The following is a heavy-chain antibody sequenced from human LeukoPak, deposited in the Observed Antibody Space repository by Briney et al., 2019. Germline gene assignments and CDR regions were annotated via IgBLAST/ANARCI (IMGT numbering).Heavy chain of an antibody. CDR1: GGTFSSYA. CDR3: ARGGKYSSSWYDYYYYMDV. CDR2: IIPNSGGT. J-gene: IGHJ6*03. D-gene: IGHD6-13*01. Sequence: ASVKVSCKASGGTFSSYAISWVRQAPGQGLEWMGGIIPNSGGTNYAQKFQGRVTMTRDTSISTAYMELSRLRSDDTAVYYCARGGKYSSSWYDYYYYMDVWGKGTTVTVSS. V-gene: IGHV1-2*02.